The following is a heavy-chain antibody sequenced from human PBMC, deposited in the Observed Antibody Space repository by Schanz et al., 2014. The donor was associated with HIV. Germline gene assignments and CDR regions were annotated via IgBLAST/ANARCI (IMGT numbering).Heavy chain of an antibody. CDR1: GLTFSSSI. V-gene: IGHV3-30*09. J-gene: IGHJ4*02. D-gene: IGHD4-17*01. CDR2: MSHDGFSK. Sequence: QVQLVESGGGVVQPGRSLRLSCTASGLTFSSSIMPWVRQPPGKGLEWVAGMSHDGFSKYFADSVKGRFAISREDSKNTLYLQMNSLRAEDTALYYCYGDESGYWGQGTLVTVSS. CDR3: YGDESGY.